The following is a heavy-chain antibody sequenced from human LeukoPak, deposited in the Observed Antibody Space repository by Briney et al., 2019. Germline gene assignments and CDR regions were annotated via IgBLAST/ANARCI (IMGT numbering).Heavy chain of an antibody. D-gene: IGHD7-27*01. CDR1: GGSITSSSYY. Sequence: SETLSLTCTVSGGSITSSSYYWSWIRQPAGKGLEWIGRIYTSGITSYNPSLKSRVTISVDTSKNQFSLKLYSVTAADTAVYYCATRKLGNDYWGQGTLVTVSS. CDR2: IYTSGIT. V-gene: IGHV4-61*02. CDR3: ATRKLGNDY. J-gene: IGHJ4*02.